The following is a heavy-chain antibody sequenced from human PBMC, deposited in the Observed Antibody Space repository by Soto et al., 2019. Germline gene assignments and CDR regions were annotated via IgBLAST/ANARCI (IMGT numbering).Heavy chain of an antibody. CDR3: TLGSWSAETFDI. CDR2: ILPMLDIT. Sequence: QVQLVQSGAEVKKPGSSVKVPCKASGGTFSTYPTIWVRQAPGQGLEWMGRILPMLDITNSAQRFQGRVTITADKSTSTAYLELSSLRSEDTAVYYCTLGSWSAETFDIWGRGTMVTVSS. D-gene: IGHD6-13*01. J-gene: IGHJ3*02. CDR1: GGTFSTYP. V-gene: IGHV1-69*02.